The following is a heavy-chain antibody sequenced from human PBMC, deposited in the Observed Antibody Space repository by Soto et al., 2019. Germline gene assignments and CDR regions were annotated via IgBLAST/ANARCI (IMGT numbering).Heavy chain of an antibody. D-gene: IGHD1-7*01. CDR2: IGGSSGTT. J-gene: IGHJ4*02. Sequence: GSLRLSCEVSGLTFSNFAMSWVRQAPGEGLEWAAAIGGSSGTTFYADSVKGRFSISKDFAKNMLYLQMNSVRVEDTAVYYCAKFKGLNWNYVIDYWGQGVPVTVSS. V-gene: IGHV3-23*01. CDR3: AKFKGLNWNYVIDY. CDR1: GLTFSNFA.